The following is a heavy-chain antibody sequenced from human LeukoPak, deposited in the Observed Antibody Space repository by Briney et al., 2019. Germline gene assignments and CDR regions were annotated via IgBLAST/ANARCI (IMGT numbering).Heavy chain of an antibody. D-gene: IGHD6-13*01. CDR1: GYTFTSYG. Sequence: GASVKVSCKASGYTFTSYGISWVRQAPGQGLEWMGWISAYNGNTNYAQKLQGRVTMTTDTSTSTAYMELRSLRSDDTAVYYCARVAAGTRTSWNRLGLYYYYYYMDVWGKGTTVTVSS. V-gene: IGHV1-18*01. J-gene: IGHJ6*03. CDR3: ARVAAGTRTSWNRLGLYYYYYYMDV. CDR2: ISAYNGNT.